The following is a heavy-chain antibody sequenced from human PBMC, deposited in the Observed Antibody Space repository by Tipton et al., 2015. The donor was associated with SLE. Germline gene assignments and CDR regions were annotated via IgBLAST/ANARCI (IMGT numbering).Heavy chain of an antibody. D-gene: IGHD6-13*01. CDR3: ARDGYGSTYGMDV. CDR2: ISSSSTYI. V-gene: IGHV3-21*03. Sequence: SLRLSCAVSGVTFSSFCMNWVRQAPGQGLEWVSSISSSSTYIYYADSVTGRFSISRDNAKNSLYLQMNSLRVEDTAVYYCARDGYGSTYGMDVWGQGTTVTVSS. J-gene: IGHJ6*02. CDR1: GVTFSSFC.